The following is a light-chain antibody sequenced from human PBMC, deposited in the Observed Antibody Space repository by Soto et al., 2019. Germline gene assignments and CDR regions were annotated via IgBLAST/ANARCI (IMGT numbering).Light chain of an antibody. J-gene: IGLJ3*02. CDR1: SSDVGNYNL. V-gene: IGLV2-23*01. CDR3: CSYAGSSTWV. CDR2: EGS. Sequence: QSALTQPASVSGSPGQSITISCTGSSSDVGNYNLVSWYQQFPGKAPKLIIYEGSKRPSGVSDRFSGSKSDNTASLTISGLQAEDAADYYCCSYAGSSTWVFGGGTKLTVL.